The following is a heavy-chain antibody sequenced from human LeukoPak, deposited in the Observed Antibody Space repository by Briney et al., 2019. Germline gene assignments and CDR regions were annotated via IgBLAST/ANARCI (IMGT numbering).Heavy chain of an antibody. CDR1: GGTFSSYA. D-gene: IGHD1-26*01. Sequence: GASVKVSCKASGGTFSSYAISWVRQAPGQGLEWMGGIIPIFGTANYAQKFQGRVTITADESTSTAYMELSSLRSEDTAVYYCARESGALYYYYYMDVWGKGTTVTISS. J-gene: IGHJ6*03. CDR3: ARESGALYYYYYMDV. V-gene: IGHV1-69*13. CDR2: IIPIFGTA.